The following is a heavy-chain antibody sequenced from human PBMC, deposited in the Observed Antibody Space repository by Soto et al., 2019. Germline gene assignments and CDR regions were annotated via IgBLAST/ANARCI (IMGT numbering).Heavy chain of an antibody. D-gene: IGHD6-19*01. V-gene: IGHV3-21*01. CDR2: ISSSSSYI. J-gene: IGHJ6*02. CDR1: GFTFSSYS. CDR3: ASTGYRSGWYYYYYGMDV. Sequence: LRLSCAASGFTFSSYSMNWVRQAPGKGLEWVSSISSSSSYIYYADSVKGRFTISRDNAKNSLYLQMNSLRDEDTAVYYCASTGYRSGWYYYYYGMDVWGQGTTVTVSS.